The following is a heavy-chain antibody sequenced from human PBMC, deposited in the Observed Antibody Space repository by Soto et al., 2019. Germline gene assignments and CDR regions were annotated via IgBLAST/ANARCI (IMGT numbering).Heavy chain of an antibody. CDR2: IYHSGST. V-gene: IGHV4-30-2*01. D-gene: IGHD1-26*01. J-gene: IGHJ5*02. Sequence: SETLFLTCAVSGGSISSGGYSWSWIRQPPGGGLEWIGYIYHSGSTYYNPSLKSRVTISVDRSKNQFSLKLTSVTAADTAVYYCARDRGWFDPWGQGTLVTVSS. CDR1: GGSISSGGYS. CDR3: ARDRGWFDP.